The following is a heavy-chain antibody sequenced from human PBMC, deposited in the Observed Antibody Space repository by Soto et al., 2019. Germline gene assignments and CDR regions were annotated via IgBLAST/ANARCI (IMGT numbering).Heavy chain of an antibody. CDR1: GYTFTSYD. CDR2: MNPNRGNT. D-gene: IGHD2-2*01. Sequence: ASVKVSCKASGYTFTSYDINWVRQATGQRLEWMGWMNPNRGNTGYAQKFQGRVTMTRNTSISTAYMELSSLRSEDTAVYYCARRYCSSTSCPDAFDIWGKGTMVTVSS. V-gene: IGHV1-8*01. J-gene: IGHJ3*02. CDR3: ARRYCSSTSCPDAFDI.